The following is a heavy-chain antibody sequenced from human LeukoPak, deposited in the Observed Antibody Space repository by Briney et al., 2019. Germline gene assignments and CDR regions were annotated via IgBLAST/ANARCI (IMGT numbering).Heavy chain of an antibody. CDR1: GFTFSNYG. CDR3: AKRPVVVPAAAG. CDR2: IRSDGSNQ. Sequence: PGGSLRLSCAASGFTFSNYGMHWVRQAPGEGLEWVAFIRSDGSNQYYTDSVKGRFTISRDNSKNTLYLQMNSLRAEDTAVYYCAKRPVVVPAAAGWGQGTLVTVSS. J-gene: IGHJ4*02. D-gene: IGHD2-2*01. V-gene: IGHV3-30*02.